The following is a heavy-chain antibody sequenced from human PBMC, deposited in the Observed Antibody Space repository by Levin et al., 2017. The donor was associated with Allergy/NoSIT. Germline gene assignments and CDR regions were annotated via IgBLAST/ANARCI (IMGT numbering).Heavy chain of an antibody. Sequence: GESLKISCKASGYTFTGYYMHWVRQAPGQGLEWMGWINPNSGGTNYAQKFQGRVTMTRDTSISTAYMELSRLRSDDTAVYYCAREPPYDSSGCPVLHSVWFDYWGQGTLVTVSS. J-gene: IGHJ4*02. D-gene: IGHD3-22*01. V-gene: IGHV1-2*02. CDR1: GYTFTGYY. CDR3: AREPPYDSSGCPVLHSVWFDY. CDR2: INPNSGGT.